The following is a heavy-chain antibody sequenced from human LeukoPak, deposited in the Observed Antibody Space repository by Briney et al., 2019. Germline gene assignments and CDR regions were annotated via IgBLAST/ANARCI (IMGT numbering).Heavy chain of an antibody. D-gene: IGHD3-22*01. V-gene: IGHV4-59*11. CDR1: GGSIRSHY. CDR2: IYYSGST. J-gene: IGHJ4*02. CDR3: ARDRGDYDSSGYYGYFDY. Sequence: PSETLSLSCTVSGGSIRSHYWSWIRQPPGKGLEWIGYIYYSGSTNYNPSLKSGVTISVDTSKNQFSLKLSSVPAAGTAVYYCARDRGDYDSSGYYGYFDYWGQGALVTVSS.